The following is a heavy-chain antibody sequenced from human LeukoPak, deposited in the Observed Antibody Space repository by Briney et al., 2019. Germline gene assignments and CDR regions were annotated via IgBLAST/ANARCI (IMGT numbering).Heavy chain of an antibody. J-gene: IGHJ4*02. CDR2: INHSGST. V-gene: IGHV4-34*01. CDR3: ARGAAVLRFLEWFIN. D-gene: IGHD3-3*01. CDR1: GGSFSGYY. Sequence: PSETLSLTCTVSGGSFSGYYWSWIRQPPGKGLEWIGEINHSGSTNYNPSLKSRVTISVDTSKNQFSLKLSSVTAADTAVYYCARGAAVLRFLEWFINWGQGTLVTVSS.